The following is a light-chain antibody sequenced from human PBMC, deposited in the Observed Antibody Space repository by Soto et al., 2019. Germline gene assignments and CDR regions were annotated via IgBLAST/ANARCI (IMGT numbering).Light chain of an antibody. CDR1: QSVGSVY. CDR2: AAS. J-gene: IGKJ1*01. V-gene: IGKV3-20*01. CDR3: QQYGSSPPWT. Sequence: EIVLTQSPGTLSLSPGERATLSCRASQSVGSVYLAWYQQKPGQAPRLLIYAASSRATGIPDRFSGSGSGADFTLTISRLEPEDFAVYYCQQYGSSPPWTSGQGTKVDI.